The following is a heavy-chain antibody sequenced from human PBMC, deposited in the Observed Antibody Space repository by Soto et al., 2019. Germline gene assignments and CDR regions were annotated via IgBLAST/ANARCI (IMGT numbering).Heavy chain of an antibody. CDR1: GFIFRSYS. CDR2: ISGSSSTT. CDR3: AKDRMNHNSVWDPFES. V-gene: IGHV3-48*02. J-gene: IGHJ3*02. Sequence: PGGSLILSCAASGFIFRSYSMNWVRQAPGRGLEWISYISGSSSTTYYADSVKGRFTISRDNAKNSLYLHMNSLRDEDTAVYYCAKDRMNHNSVWDPFESWGKGKMVTF. D-gene: IGHD1-26*01.